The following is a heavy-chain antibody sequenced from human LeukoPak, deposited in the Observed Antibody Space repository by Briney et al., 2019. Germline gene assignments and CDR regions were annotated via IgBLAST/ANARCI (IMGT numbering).Heavy chain of an antibody. CDR2: ISGSGGST. J-gene: IGHJ4*02. D-gene: IGHD3-10*01. Sequence: GGSLRPSCAASGFTFSSYAMSWVRQAPGKGLEWVSAISGSGGSTYYADSVKGRFTISRDNSKNTLYLQMNSLRAEDTAVYYCAKDHMVRGPHCMSDYWGQGTLVTVSS. V-gene: IGHV3-23*01. CDR1: GFTFSSYA. CDR3: AKDHMVRGPHCMSDY.